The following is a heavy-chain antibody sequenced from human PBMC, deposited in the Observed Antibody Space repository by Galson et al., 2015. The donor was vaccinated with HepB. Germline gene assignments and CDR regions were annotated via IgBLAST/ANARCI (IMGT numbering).Heavy chain of an antibody. CDR1: GFTFDDYG. CDR3: ARAPFRSSGWYDY. J-gene: IGHJ4*02. V-gene: IGHV3-20*04. D-gene: IGHD6-19*01. CDR2: INWNGGST. Sequence: SLRLSCAASGFTFDDYGMSWVRQAPGKGLEWASGINWNGGSTGYADSVKGRFTISRDNAKNSLYLQMNSLRAEDTALYYCARAPFRSSGWYDYWGQGTLVTVSS.